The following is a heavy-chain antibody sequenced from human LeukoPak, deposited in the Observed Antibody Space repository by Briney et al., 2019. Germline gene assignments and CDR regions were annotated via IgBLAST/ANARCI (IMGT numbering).Heavy chain of an antibody. CDR3: ARRYYDSSGFPYYFDY. V-gene: IGHV3-9*01. CDR1: GVTFDDYA. CDR2: ISWNGGSI. D-gene: IGHD3-22*01. Sequence: GGSLRLSCAASGVTFDDYAMHWVRQVPGKGLEWVSGISWNGGSIGYADSVKGRFTISRDNAKNSLYLQMNSLRAEDTAVYYCARRYYDSSGFPYYFDYWGQGTLVTVSS. J-gene: IGHJ4*02.